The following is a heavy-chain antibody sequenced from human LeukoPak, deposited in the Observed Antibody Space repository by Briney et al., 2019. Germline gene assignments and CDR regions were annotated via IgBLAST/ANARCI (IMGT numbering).Heavy chain of an antibody. J-gene: IGHJ3*02. CDR3: ARVVTFDI. CDR2: IHQSGST. Sequence: SETLSLTCGVSGFSIRSGHYWGWIGQPPGKGLEWIANIHQSGSTYHNPSLRNRVTISLDTYKNQFSLKLSSVTAADTAVYYCARVVTFDIWGQGRMVIVSS. CDR1: GFSIRSGHY. D-gene: IGHD3-16*02. V-gene: IGHV4-38-2*01.